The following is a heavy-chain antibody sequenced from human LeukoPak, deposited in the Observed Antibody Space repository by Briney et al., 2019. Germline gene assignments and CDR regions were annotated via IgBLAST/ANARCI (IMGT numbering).Heavy chain of an antibody. J-gene: IGHJ4*02. Sequence: ASVKVSCKASGYTFTSYGISWVRQAPGQGLEWMGWISAYNGNTNYAQKLQGRVTMTTDTSTSTAYMELRSLRSDDTAVYYCARAVTMVRGVIHYFDYWGQGTLVTVSS. D-gene: IGHD3-10*01. CDR2: ISAYNGNT. CDR1: GYTFTSYG. V-gene: IGHV1-18*01. CDR3: ARAVTMVRGVIHYFDY.